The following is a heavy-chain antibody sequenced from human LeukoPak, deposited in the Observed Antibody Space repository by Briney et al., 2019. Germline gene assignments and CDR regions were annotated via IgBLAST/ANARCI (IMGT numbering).Heavy chain of an antibody. V-gene: IGHV3-11*01. CDR3: AREGEYGSGRLYYYYGMDV. J-gene: IGHJ6*02. CDR1: GITLSNAW. CDR2: ISSSGSTI. D-gene: IGHD3-10*01. Sequence: PGGSLRLSCAASGITLSNAWMSWIRQAPGKGLEWVSYISSSGSTIYYADSVKGRFTISRDNAKNSLYLQMNSLRAEDTAVYYCAREGEYGSGRLYYYYGMDVWGQGTTVTVSS.